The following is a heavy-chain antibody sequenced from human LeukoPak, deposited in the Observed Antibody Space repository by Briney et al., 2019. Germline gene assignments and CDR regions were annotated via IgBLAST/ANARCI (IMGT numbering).Heavy chain of an antibody. J-gene: IGHJ4*02. CDR2: INHSGST. CDR3: ARVESRRRWLQSYKSGSWFDY. Sequence: PSETLSLTCTVSGGSISSSSYYWGWIRQPPGKGLEWIGEINHSGSTNYNPSLKSRVTISVDTSKNQFSLKLSSVTAADTAVYYCARVESRRRWLQSYKSGSWFDYWGQGTLVTVSS. CDR1: GGSISSSSYY. V-gene: IGHV4-39*07. D-gene: IGHD5-24*01.